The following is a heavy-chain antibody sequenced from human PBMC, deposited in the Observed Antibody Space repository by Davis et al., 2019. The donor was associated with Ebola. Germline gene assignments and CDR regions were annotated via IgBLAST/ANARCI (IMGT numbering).Heavy chain of an antibody. Sequence: GESLKISCKTSGFDFTSYWIDWVRQVPGKGLEWMGIISPGDSDTRFSPSIQGQVTISADKSIATAYLQWSSLKASDTAMYYCARQNDYSNFDAFDIWGQGTMVTVSS. CDR2: ISPGDSDT. V-gene: IGHV5-51*01. CDR3: ARQNDYSNFDAFDI. CDR1: GFDFTSYW. J-gene: IGHJ3*02. D-gene: IGHD4-11*01.